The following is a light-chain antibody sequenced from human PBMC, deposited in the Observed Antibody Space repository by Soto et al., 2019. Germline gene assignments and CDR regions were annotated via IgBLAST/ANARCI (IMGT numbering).Light chain of an antibody. CDR3: QQHSHWPPWT. V-gene: IGKV3-11*01. CDR1: QNVRTF. CDR2: GAS. Sequence: EVVLTQSPATLSLSPGERATLSCRASQNVRTFLDWYQQKPGQAPRLLIYGASNRATGIPARCSGSGSGTDFTLTISSLEPEDFAVYYCQQHSHWPPWTFGQGTRVEIQ. J-gene: IGKJ1*01.